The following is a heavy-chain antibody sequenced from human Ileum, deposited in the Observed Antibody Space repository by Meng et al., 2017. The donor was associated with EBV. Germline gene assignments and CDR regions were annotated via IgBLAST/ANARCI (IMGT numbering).Heavy chain of an antibody. Sequence: QVQLVQSGGEVKKPGASVKVSCKASGYTFTRNTIHWVRQAPGQGLEWMGWINVGNDNTKYSQKFQGRVTITRDTSAYTVYMELSSLISEDTALYYCAREGAVAGPDFDYWGQGTLVTVSS. V-gene: IGHV1-3*01. J-gene: IGHJ4*02. D-gene: IGHD6-19*01. CDR1: GYTFTRNT. CDR2: INVGNDNT. CDR3: AREGAVAGPDFDY.